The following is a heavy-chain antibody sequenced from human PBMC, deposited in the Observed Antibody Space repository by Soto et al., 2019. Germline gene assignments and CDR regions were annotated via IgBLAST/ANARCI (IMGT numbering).Heavy chain of an antibody. CDR3: ASEDSGWWGKYHFDY. D-gene: IGHD6-19*01. CDR2: ISYDGSNK. J-gene: IGHJ4*02. CDR1: GFTFSSYA. Sequence: QVQLVESGGGVVQPGRSLRLSCAASGFTFSSYAMHWVRQAPGKGLEWVAVISYDGSNKYYADSVKGRFTISRDNSKNTLYLQMNSLRAEDTAVYYCASEDSGWWGKYHFDYWGQGTLVTVSS. V-gene: IGHV3-30-3*01.